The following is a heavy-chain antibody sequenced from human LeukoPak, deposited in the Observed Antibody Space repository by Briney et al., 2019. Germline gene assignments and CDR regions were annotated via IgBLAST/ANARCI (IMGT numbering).Heavy chain of an antibody. D-gene: IGHD4-17*01. CDR1: GGSISSSSYY. V-gene: IGHV4-39*01. Sequence: KPSETLSLACTVSGGSISSSSYYWGWIRQPPGKGLEWIGSIYYSGSTYYNPSLKSRVTISVDTSENQFSLKLSSVTAADTAVYYCAMEDMTTVTTSFDYWGQGTLVTVSS. CDR3: AMEDMTTVTTSFDY. CDR2: IYYSGST. J-gene: IGHJ4*02.